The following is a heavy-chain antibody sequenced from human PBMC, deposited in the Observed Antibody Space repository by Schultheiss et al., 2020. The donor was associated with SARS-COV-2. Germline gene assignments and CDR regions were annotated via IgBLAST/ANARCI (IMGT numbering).Heavy chain of an antibody. CDR2: IYYSGST. V-gene: IGHV4-34*01. Sequence: SETLSLTCAVYGGSFSGYYWSWIRQHPGKGLEWIGYIYYSGSTYYNPSLKSRVTISVDTSKNQFSLKLSSVTAADTAVYYCASYQADTAMVTALGIDYWGQGTLVTAAS. CDR3: ASYQADTAMVTALGIDY. D-gene: IGHD5-18*01. J-gene: IGHJ4*02. CDR1: GGSFSGYY.